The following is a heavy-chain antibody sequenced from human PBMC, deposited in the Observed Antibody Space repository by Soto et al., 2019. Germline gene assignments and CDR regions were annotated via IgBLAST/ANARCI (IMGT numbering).Heavy chain of an antibody. D-gene: IGHD3-22*01. CDR3: AKAPDSSGYLPAY. J-gene: IGHJ4*02. Sequence: EVQLLESGGGLVQPGGSLRLSCAASGFTFSSYAMSWVRQAPGKGLEWVSAISGSGGSTYYADSVKGPFTISRDNSKNTLYLQMNSLRAEDTAVYYCAKAPDSSGYLPAYWGQGTLVTVSS. CDR1: GFTFSSYA. V-gene: IGHV3-23*01. CDR2: ISGSGGST.